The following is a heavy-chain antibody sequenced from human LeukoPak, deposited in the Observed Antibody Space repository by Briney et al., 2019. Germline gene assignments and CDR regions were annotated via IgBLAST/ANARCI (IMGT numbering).Heavy chain of an antibody. CDR3: ARSVSSRFTSPRRPYYFDS. D-gene: IGHD3-10*01. CDR1: GFTFSNDW. Sequence: GGSLRLSCAPSGFTFSNDWMTWVRPAPGEGLEWVANLKEDGSDKYYVDSVRGRFTLSRDNAKNSLYLQMNRLRVEDTAVYYCARSVSSRFTSPRRPYYFDSWGQGTLVTVSS. CDR2: LKEDGSDK. J-gene: IGHJ4*02. V-gene: IGHV3-7*01.